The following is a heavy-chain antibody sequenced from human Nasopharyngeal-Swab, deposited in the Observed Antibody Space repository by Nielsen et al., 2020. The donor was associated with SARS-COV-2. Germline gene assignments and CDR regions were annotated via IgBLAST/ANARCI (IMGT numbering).Heavy chain of an antibody. CDR2: IDPSDSYT. D-gene: IGHD3-22*01. J-gene: IGHJ2*01. CDR3: ARQGSGYYYAWYFDL. Sequence: VRQMPGKGLEWMGRIDPSDSYTNYSPSFQGHVTISADKSISTAYLQWSSLKASGTAMYYCARQGSGYYYAWYFDLWGRGTLVTVSS. V-gene: IGHV5-10-1*01.